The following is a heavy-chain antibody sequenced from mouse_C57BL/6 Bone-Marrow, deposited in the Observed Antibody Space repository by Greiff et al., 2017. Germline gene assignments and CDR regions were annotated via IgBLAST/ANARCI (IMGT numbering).Heavy chain of an antibody. CDR1: GYAFTNYL. D-gene: IGHD2-13*01. CDR3: ARSKSCDSWVAD. Sequence: QVQLQQSGAELVRPGTSVKVSCKASGYAFTNYLIEWVKQRPGQGLEWIGVINPGGGGTNYNEKFKGKATLTADKSSSTASMQRSSLTSEDSAVYFCARSKSCDSWVADWGQGTLGTVSA. CDR2: INPGGGGT. J-gene: IGHJ3*01. V-gene: IGHV1-54*01.